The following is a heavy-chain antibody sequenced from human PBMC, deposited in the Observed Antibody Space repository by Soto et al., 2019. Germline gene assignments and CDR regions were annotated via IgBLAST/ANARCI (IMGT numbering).Heavy chain of an antibody. CDR3: AKDPRSGWYNLGWFDS. Sequence: PGGSLRLSCATSGFPFISYAMSWVRQAPWRGLEWVSTISGSGGNTYYADAVKGRFTITSDSSKNTVYLQMNSLRVDDTATYYCAKDPRSGWYNLGWFDSWGRGTLVTVSS. D-gene: IGHD6-19*01. CDR2: ISGSGGNT. J-gene: IGHJ5*01. CDR1: GFPFISYA. V-gene: IGHV3-23*01.